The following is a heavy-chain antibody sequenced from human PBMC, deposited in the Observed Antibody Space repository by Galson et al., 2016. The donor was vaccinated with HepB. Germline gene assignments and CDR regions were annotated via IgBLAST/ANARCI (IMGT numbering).Heavy chain of an antibody. J-gene: IGHJ4*02. CDR2: ISPSSDYI. CDR3: VRNLFTGGADYSVDY. CDR1: GFTFNTYS. V-gene: IGHV3-21*01. D-gene: IGHD4-11*01. Sequence: SLRLSCAASGFTFNTYSMSWVRQAPGKGLEWVSSISPSSDYIYHADSVKGRFTISRDNAKKSLYLQMSSLRGDDTAIYYCVRNLFTGGADYSVDYRGQGTPVTVSA.